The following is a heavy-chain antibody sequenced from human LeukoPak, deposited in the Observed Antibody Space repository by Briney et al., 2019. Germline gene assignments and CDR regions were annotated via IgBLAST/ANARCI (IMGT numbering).Heavy chain of an antibody. Sequence: PSETLSLTCTVSGGSISSSSYYWGWIRQPPGKGLEWIGSIYYSGSTYYNPSLKSRVTISVDTSKNQLSLKLSSVTAADTAVYYCARILGSEGQLEAPPHFDYWGQGTLVTVSS. J-gene: IGHJ4*02. CDR3: ARILGSEGQLEAPPHFDY. CDR2: IYYSGST. CDR1: GGSISSSSYY. V-gene: IGHV4-39*01. D-gene: IGHD6-13*01.